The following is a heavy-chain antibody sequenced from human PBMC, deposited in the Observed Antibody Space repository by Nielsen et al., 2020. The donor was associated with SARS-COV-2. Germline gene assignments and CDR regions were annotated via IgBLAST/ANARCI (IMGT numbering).Heavy chain of an antibody. CDR1: GFTFSSYA. CDR3: AKAPRVVAATDY. V-gene: IGHV3-23*01. D-gene: IGHD2-15*01. Sequence: GSLKISCAASGFTFSSYAMSWVRQAPGKGLEWVSAISGSGGSTYYADSVKGRFTISRDNSKNTLYLQMNSLRAEDTAVYYCAKAPRVVAATDYWGQGTLVTVSS. J-gene: IGHJ4*02. CDR2: ISGSGGST.